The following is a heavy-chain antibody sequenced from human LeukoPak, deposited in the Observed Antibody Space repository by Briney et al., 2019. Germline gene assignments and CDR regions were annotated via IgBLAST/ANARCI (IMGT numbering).Heavy chain of an antibody. CDR1: GFTFSSYA. D-gene: IGHD3-10*01. J-gene: IGHJ4*02. V-gene: IGHV3-23*01. CDR2: ISGSGGST. Sequence: GGSLRLSCAASGFTFSSYAMMWVRQAPGKGLEWGSAISGSGGSTYYADSVKGRFTIARDNSKNTLYLQMSSLRAEDTAVYYCAKFVGITMVREVIPTQYWGQGTLVTVSS. CDR3: AKFVGITMVREVIPTQY.